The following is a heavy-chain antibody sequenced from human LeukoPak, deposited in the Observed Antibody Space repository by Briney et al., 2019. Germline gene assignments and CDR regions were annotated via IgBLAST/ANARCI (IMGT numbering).Heavy chain of an antibody. V-gene: IGHV1-2*02. D-gene: IGHD6-13*01. CDR2: INPNSGGT. CDR1: GGTFSSYA. Sequence: GSSVKVSCKASGGTFSSYAISWVRQAPGQGLEWMGWINPNSGGTNYAQKFQGRVTMTRDTSISTAYMELSRLRSDDTAVYYCARDIAAAGTAYWGQGTLVTVSS. CDR3: ARDIAAAGTAY. J-gene: IGHJ4*02.